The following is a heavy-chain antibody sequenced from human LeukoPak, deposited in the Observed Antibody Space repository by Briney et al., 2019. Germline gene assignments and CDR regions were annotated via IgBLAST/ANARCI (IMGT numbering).Heavy chain of an antibody. CDR3: AKDGSQRLVLAYFDY. V-gene: IGHV3-23*01. Sequence: PGGSLRLSCAASGFTFSSYAMSWVRQAPGKGLEWVSAISGSGGSTYYADSVKGRFTISRDNSKNTLYLQMNSLRAEDTAVYYCAKDGSQRLVLAYFDYWGQGTLVTVSS. CDR2: ISGSGGST. D-gene: IGHD6-13*01. CDR1: GFTFSSYA. J-gene: IGHJ4*02.